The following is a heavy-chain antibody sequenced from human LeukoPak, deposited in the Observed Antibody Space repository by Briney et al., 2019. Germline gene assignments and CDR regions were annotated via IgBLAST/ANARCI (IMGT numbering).Heavy chain of an antibody. J-gene: IGHJ4*02. CDR3: ARANYDSSGYYYGYFDY. V-gene: IGHV1-69*13. Sequence: SVKVSCKASGGTFSSYAISWVRQAPGQGLEWMGGIIPIFGTANYAQKFQGRVTITADESTSTAYMELSSLRSEDTAVYYCARANYDSSGYYYGYFDYWGQGTLVTVSS. CDR2: IIPIFGTA. D-gene: IGHD3-22*01. CDR1: GGTFSSYA.